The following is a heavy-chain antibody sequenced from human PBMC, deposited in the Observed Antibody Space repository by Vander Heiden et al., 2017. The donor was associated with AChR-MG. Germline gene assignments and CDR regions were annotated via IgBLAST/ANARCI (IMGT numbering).Heavy chain of an antibody. D-gene: IGHD2-15*01. Sequence: QVQLVQSGAEVKKPGSSVKVSCKASGGTFSSYASSGVRQAPGQGLEWMGGIIPIFGTANYAQKFQGRVTITADESTSTAYMELSSLRSEDTAVYYCAREGQDIVVGKDPYYYYGMDVWGQGTTVTVSS. CDR3: AREGQDIVVGKDPYYYYGMDV. V-gene: IGHV1-69*01. J-gene: IGHJ6*02. CDR1: GGTFSSYA. CDR2: IIPIFGTA.